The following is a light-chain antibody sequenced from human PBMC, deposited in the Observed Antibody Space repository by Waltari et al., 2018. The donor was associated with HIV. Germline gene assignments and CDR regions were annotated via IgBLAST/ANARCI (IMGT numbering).Light chain of an antibody. J-gene: IGKJ4*01. CDR3: QQYGGSPLT. CDR2: ATS. V-gene: IGKV3-20*01. CDR1: QSLGSSD. Sequence: EIVLTQSPGTLSLSAGERATLSCRASQSLGSSDLAWYQQRPGPAPSLLIYATSTRATGIPDRFSGSGSGTDFTLTISRLEPEDFAFYYCQQYGGSPLTFGGGTKVEI.